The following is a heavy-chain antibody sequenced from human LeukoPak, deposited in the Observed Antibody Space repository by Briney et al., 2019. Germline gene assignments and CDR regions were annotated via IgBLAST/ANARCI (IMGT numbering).Heavy chain of an antibody. D-gene: IGHD4-17*01. CDR2: IYYSGST. J-gene: IGHJ4*02. V-gene: IGHV4-61*08. CDR1: GGSISSGGYY. CDR3: ASFRAADTSPYGDYADY. Sequence: SETLSLTCTVSGGSISSGGYYWSWIRQHPGKGLEWIGYIYYSGSTNYNPSLKSRVTISVDTSKNQFSLKLSSVTAADTAVYYCASFRAADTSPYGDYADYWGQGTLVTVSS.